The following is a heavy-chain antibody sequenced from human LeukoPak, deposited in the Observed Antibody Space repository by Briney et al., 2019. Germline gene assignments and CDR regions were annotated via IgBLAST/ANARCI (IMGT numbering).Heavy chain of an antibody. CDR2: ISAYNGNT. CDR1: GYTFTSYG. J-gene: IGHJ3*02. Sequence: VSVKVSCTASGYTFTSYGISWVRQAPGQGLERMGWISAYNGNTNYAQKLQGRVTMTTDTSTSTAYMELSRLRSDDTAVYYCARSRWSHYYGSGSYSAFDIWGQGTMVTVSS. V-gene: IGHV1-18*01. D-gene: IGHD3-10*01. CDR3: ARSRWSHYYGSGSYSAFDI.